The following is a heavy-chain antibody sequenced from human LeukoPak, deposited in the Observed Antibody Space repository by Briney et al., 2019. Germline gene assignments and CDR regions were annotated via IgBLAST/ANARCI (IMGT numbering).Heavy chain of an antibody. V-gene: IGHV5-51*01. D-gene: IGHD1-26*01. CDR1: GYSFTNYW. J-gene: IGHJ3*02. CDR2: IYPGDSDT. CDR3: ASSRGSYYDAFDI. Sequence: GESLKISCKGSGYSFTNYWIAWVRQMPGKGLEWMGIIYPGDSDTRYSPCFQGQVTISADKSISTAYLQGSNLKASDTAIYYCASSRGSYYDAFDIWGQGTMVTVSS.